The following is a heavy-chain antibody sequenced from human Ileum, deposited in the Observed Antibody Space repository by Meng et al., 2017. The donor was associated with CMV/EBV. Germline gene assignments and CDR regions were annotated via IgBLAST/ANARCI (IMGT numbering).Heavy chain of an antibody. D-gene: IGHD2-2*01. J-gene: IGHJ4*02. CDR1: GFTFSDYY. Sequence: GGSLRLSCAASGFTFSDYYMSWIRQAPGKGLEWVSYISSSGSAIYYADSVKGRFTISRDNAKNSLYLQMNSLRAEDTAVYYCAGVEGETSCYDYWGQGTLVTVSS. CDR2: ISSSGSAI. CDR3: AGVEGETSCYDY. V-gene: IGHV3-11*04.